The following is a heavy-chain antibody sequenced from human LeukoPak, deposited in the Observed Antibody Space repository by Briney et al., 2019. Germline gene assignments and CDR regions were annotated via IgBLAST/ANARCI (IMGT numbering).Heavy chain of an antibody. CDR2: LSGSGGSA. Sequence: GGSLRLSCAASGFTISSYAMTWVRQAPGKGLEWVSTLSGSGGSAYYADSVKGRFTISRDNSENTLYLQMNSLRAEDTAVYYCAKTRSSASKYPDYWGRVIVVTVSS. CDR1: GFTISSYA. D-gene: IGHD2-2*01. J-gene: IGHJ4*02. CDR3: AKTRSSASKYPDY. V-gene: IGHV3-23*01.